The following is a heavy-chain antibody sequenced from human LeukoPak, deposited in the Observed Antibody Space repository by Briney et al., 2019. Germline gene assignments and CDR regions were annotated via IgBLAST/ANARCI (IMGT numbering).Heavy chain of an antibody. J-gene: IGHJ6*02. CDR1: GYTFTGYY. CDR3: ARDQGLDYYYYGMDV. CDR2: INPNSGGT. Sequence: ASVKVSCKASGYTFTGYYMHWVRQAPGQGLDGMGRINPNSGGTNYAQKFQGRVTMTRDTSISTAYMELSRLRSDDTAVYYCARDQGLDYYYYGMDVWGQGTTVTVSS. D-gene: IGHD3/OR15-3a*01. V-gene: IGHV1-2*06.